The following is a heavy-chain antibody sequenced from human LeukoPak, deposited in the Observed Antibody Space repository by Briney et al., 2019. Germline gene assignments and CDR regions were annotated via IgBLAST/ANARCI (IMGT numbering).Heavy chain of an antibody. CDR2: IYTSGST. CDR1: GGSISSGSYY. V-gene: IGHV4-61*02. Sequence: PSETLSLTCTVSGGSISSGSYYWSWIRQPAGKGLERIGRIYTSGSTNYNPSLKSRVTISVDTSKNQFSLKLSSVTAADTAVYYCARPAGAVAAVVTVWGQGTLVTVSS. J-gene: IGHJ4*02. D-gene: IGHD6-13*01. CDR3: ARPAGAVAAVVTV.